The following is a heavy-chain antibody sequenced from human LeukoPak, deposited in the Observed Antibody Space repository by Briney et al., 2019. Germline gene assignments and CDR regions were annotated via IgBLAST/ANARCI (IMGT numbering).Heavy chain of an antibody. J-gene: IGHJ4*02. CDR3: AKEAGYSGYDYPDY. V-gene: IGHV3-23*01. Sequence: GGSLRLSCAASGFTFSSYAMRWVRQAPRKGLDWVSAISGSGYSTYYADSVKSRFTSSRDHCNNTLYMQMNSLRAEDTAVYYCAKEAGYSGYDYPDYWGQGTLVTVSS. CDR1: GFTFSSYA. CDR2: ISGSGYST. D-gene: IGHD5-12*01.